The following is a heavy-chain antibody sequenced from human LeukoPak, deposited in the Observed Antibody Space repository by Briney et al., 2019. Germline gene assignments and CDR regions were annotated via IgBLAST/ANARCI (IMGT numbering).Heavy chain of an antibody. D-gene: IGHD6-13*01. J-gene: IGHJ6*03. CDR1: GFTFSNYG. V-gene: IGHV3-30*02. CDR3: AKDRGIAAAYYFMDV. Sequence: GGSLRLSCAASGFTFSNYGMHWVRQVPGKGLEWVAFIPYDGSNEYYADSVKGRFTISRDNSKNTLYLEMNSLRAEDTAMYYCAKDRGIAAAYYFMDVWGKGTTVTVSS. CDR2: IPYDGSNE.